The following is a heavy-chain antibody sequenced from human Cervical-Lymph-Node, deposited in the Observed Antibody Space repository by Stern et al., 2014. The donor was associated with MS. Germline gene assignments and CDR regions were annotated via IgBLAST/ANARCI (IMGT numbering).Heavy chain of an antibody. Sequence: QVQLQESGPGLVKPSETLSLTCTVSGGSISSSSYYWGWIRQPPGKGLEWIGSIYYSGSTYYKPSLKSRVTISVDTSKNQFSLKLRSVTAADTAVYYCASGGSFFFDYWGQGTLVTVSS. J-gene: IGHJ4*02. D-gene: IGHD2-15*01. CDR2: IYYSGST. V-gene: IGHV4-39*01. CDR3: ASGGSFFFDY. CDR1: GGSISSSSYY.